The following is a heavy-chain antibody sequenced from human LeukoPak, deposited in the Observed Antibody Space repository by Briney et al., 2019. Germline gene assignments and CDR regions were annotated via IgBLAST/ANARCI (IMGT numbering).Heavy chain of an antibody. J-gene: IGHJ6*03. CDR1: GGSISSYY. CDR2: IYYSGST. CDR3: ARSGHGTAYYYYYYMDV. Sequence: SETLSLTCTGSGGSISSYYWSWIRQPPGKGLEWIGYIYYSGSTNYNPSLKSRVTISVDTSKNQFSLKLSSVTAADTAVYYCARSGHGTAYYYYYYMDVWGKGTTVTVSS. V-gene: IGHV4-59*01.